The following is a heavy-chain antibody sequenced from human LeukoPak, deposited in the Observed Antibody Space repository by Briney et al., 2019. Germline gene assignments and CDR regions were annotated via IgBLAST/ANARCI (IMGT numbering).Heavy chain of an antibody. CDR2: FSGSGGNT. CDR1: GFTFSSSA. D-gene: IGHD4-23*01. J-gene: IGHJ4*02. Sequence: GGSLRLSCAASGFTFSSSAMSWVRQVPGKGLEWVSAFSGSGGNTYYADSVKGRFTISRDNSKNTVYLQLNSLRADDTAVYYCAKDMRTVAYSNYWGQGTLVTVSS. CDR3: AKDMRTVAYSNY. V-gene: IGHV3-23*01.